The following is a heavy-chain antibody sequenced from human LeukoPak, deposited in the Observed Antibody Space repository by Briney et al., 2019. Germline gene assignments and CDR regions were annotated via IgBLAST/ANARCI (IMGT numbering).Heavy chain of an antibody. D-gene: IGHD3-10*01. CDR3: ARDRDWTVVRGVIIANCFDP. CDR1: GDSIRSSSYY. Sequence: SETLSLTCTVSGDSIRSSSYYWGWIRQPPGKGLEWIGSIFYSGNTYYNPSLKSRVTISIDTSKNQFSLKLSSVTAADTAVYYCARDRDWTVVRGVIIANCFDPWGQGTLVTVSS. CDR2: IFYSGNT. J-gene: IGHJ5*02. V-gene: IGHV4-39*07.